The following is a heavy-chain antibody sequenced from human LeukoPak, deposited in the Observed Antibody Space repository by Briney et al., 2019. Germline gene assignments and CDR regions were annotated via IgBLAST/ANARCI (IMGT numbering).Heavy chain of an antibody. V-gene: IGHV4-30-4*08. CDR3: AGDRGDFYWYFDL. CDR1: GGSINSGNYY. Sequence: SETLSLTCTVSGGSINSGNYYWSWIRQPPGKGLEWIGYIYYSGSTYYSPSLKTRVMISADTSKNQFSLKLSSVTAADTAVYFCAGDRGDFYWYFDLWGRGTLVTVSS. CDR2: IYYSGST. J-gene: IGHJ2*01. D-gene: IGHD3-10*01.